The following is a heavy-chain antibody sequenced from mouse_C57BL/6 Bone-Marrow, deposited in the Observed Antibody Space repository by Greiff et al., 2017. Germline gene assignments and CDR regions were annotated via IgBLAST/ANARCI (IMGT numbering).Heavy chain of an antibody. V-gene: IGHV1-55*01. CDR2: IYPGSGST. Sequence: QVQLQQSGAELVKPGASVKMSCKASGYTFTSYWITWVKQRPGQGLEWIGDIYPGSGSTNYNEKFKSKATLTVDTSSSTAYRQLSRLTSEDSAVYYCARGEGRYWYFDVWGTGTTVTVSS. CDR1: GYTFTSYW. D-gene: IGHD3-3*01. J-gene: IGHJ1*03. CDR3: ARGEGRYWYFDV.